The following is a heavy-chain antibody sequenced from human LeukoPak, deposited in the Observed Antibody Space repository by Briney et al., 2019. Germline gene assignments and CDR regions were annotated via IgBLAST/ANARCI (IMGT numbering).Heavy chain of an antibody. J-gene: IGHJ5*02. V-gene: IGHV1-69*05. Sequence: ASVKVSCKASGGTFSSYAISWVRRAPGQGLEWMGGIIPIFGTANYAQKFQGRVTITTDESTSTAYMELSSLRSEDTAVYYCARDPYGGNSGFDPWGQGTLVTVSS. D-gene: IGHD4-23*01. CDR1: GGTFSSYA. CDR3: ARDPYGGNSGFDP. CDR2: IIPIFGTA.